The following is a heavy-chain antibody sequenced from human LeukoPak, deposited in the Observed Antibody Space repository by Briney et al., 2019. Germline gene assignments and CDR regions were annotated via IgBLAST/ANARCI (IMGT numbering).Heavy chain of an antibody. CDR1: GFIFSSYA. CDR3: ARDLKHCSSTSCYNWFDP. V-gene: IGHV3-30-3*01. D-gene: IGHD2-2*01. CDR2: ISYDGSNK. J-gene: IGHJ5*02. Sequence: GGSLRLSCAASGFIFSSYAMHWVRQAPGKGLEWVAVISYDGSNKYYADSVKGRFTISRDNSKNTLYLQMNSLRAEDTAVYYCARDLKHCSSTSCYNWFDPWGQGTLVTVSS.